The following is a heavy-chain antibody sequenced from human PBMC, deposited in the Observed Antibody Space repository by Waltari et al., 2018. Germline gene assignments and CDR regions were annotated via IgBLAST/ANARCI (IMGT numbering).Heavy chain of an antibody. D-gene: IGHD3-3*01. J-gene: IGHJ3*02. V-gene: IGHV4-59*01. Sequence: QVQLQESGPGLVKPSATLSPTCTVYGGSISSSYWSWIRQPPRKGLEGIGYIYYSGSTNYNPSLKSRVTISVDTSKNQFSLKLSSVTAADTAVYYCARRIFTVSGDWLWAFDIWGQGTMVTVSS. CDR3: ARRIFTVSGDWLWAFDI. CDR2: IYYSGST. CDR1: GGSISSSY.